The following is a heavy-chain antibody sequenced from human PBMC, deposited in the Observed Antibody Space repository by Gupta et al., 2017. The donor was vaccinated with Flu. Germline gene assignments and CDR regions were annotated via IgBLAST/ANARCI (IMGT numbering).Heavy chain of an antibody. V-gene: IGHV4-38-2*02. CDR3: ARANLGIARDAFDI. CDR1: SGNY. Sequence: SGNYWAWIRQPPGKGLQWIGSIYPTGSTYYNPSLKSRVTMSTDTAKNQCSLNLRSVTAADTAVYYCARANLGIARDAFDIWGQGTMVTVSS. D-gene: IGHD6-13*01. J-gene: IGHJ3*02. CDR2: IYPTGST.